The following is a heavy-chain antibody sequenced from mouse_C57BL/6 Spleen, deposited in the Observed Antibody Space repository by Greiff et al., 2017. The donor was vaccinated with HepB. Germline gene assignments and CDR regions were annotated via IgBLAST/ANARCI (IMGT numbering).Heavy chain of an antibody. V-gene: IGHV1-82*01. CDR1: GYAFSSSW. CDR3: AYYDYDDYYAMDY. Sequence: VKLQESGPELVKPGASVKISCKASGYAFSSSWMNWVKQRPGKGLEWIGRIYPGDGDTNYNGKFKGKATLTADKSSSTAYMQLSSLTSEDYAVYFCAYYDYDDYYAMDYWGQGTSVTVSS. D-gene: IGHD2-4*01. J-gene: IGHJ4*01. CDR2: IYPGDGDT.